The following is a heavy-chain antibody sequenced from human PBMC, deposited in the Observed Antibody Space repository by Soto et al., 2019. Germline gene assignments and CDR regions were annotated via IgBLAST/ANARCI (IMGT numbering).Heavy chain of an antibody. J-gene: IGHJ5*02. D-gene: IGHD3-3*01. Sequence: AASVKVSCKASGYTFTNYDINWVRQATGQGLEWMGWMNPNSGNTGYAQKFQGRVTMTRNTSINTAYMELSSLRSEDTAVYYCARGQYYDFWSGYNWFDPWGQGTLVTVSS. V-gene: IGHV1-8*01. CDR3: ARGQYYDFWSGYNWFDP. CDR1: GYTFTNYD. CDR2: MNPNSGNT.